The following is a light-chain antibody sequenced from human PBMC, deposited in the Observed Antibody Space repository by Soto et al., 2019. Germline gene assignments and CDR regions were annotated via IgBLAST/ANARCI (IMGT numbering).Light chain of an antibody. CDR3: QQYDSYPYT. J-gene: IGKJ2*01. CDR1: QSISTW. V-gene: IGKV1-5*03. CDR2: KAS. Sequence: DIQMTQSPSTLSASVGDRVTITCRASQSISTWLAWYQQKPGKAPKVLIYKASSLETGVPPRFSGSGSGTEFTLTIRSLQPGDFATYYCQQYDSYPYTFGQGNKLEIK.